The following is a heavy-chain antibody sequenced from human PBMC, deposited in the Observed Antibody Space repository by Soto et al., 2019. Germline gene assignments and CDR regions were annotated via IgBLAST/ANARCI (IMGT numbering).Heavy chain of an antibody. CDR2: MNTNTNTT. CDR1: GYTFTDSD. Sequence: ASVKVSCKASGYTFTDSDINWVRQAPGQGLEWIGWMNTNTNTTDSAAVFEGRVSLTWDTSISTAYMQLNNLKIDDPAVYYCAREVVETSSLWLDPWGQGTLVTVSS. V-gene: IGHV1-8*01. D-gene: IGHD6-6*01. CDR3: AREVVETSSLWLDP. J-gene: IGHJ5*02.